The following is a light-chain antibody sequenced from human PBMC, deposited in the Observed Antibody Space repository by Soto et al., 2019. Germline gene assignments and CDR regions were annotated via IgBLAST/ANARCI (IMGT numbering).Light chain of an antibody. CDR1: SSNIGNNY. CDR2: RDN. J-gene: IGLJ2*01. V-gene: IGLV1-47*01. Sequence: QLVLTQPPSASGTPGQGVTISCSGSSSNIGNNYVCWYQQLPGTAPKLLLYRDNQRPSGVPDRFSGSKSGTSASLAISGLRPEDEADYYCASWDDSLSGVVFGGGTKVTVL. CDR3: ASWDDSLSGVV.